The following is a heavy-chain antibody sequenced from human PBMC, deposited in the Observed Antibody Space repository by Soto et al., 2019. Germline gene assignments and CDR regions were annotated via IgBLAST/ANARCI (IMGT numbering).Heavy chain of an antibody. CDR2: IYWDDDR. Sequence: QITLKESTPTLVKPTQTLTLTCTFSGFSLSTSGVGVGWIRQPPGKALEWLALIYWDDDRRYSPSLKSRLTITKDTSKNQVVLTMTNIDPVDTATYYCPHSPWPGTKAYFAYWGQGPLVTVSS. CDR1: GFSLSTSGVG. V-gene: IGHV2-5*02. J-gene: IGHJ4*02. CDR3: PHSPWPGTKAYFAY. D-gene: IGHD1-1*01.